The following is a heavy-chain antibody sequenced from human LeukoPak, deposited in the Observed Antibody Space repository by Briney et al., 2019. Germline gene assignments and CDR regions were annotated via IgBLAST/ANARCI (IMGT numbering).Heavy chain of an antibody. CDR2: ISGSGGSP. Sequence: PGGSLRLSCAASGFTFSSYAMSWVRQAPGKGLEWVSDISGSGGSPYYADSVKGRFTISRDNSKNTLDLQMNSLRAEDTAIYYCAKDLVRGVISAFDYWGQGTLVTVSS. CDR1: GFTFSSYA. D-gene: IGHD3-10*01. J-gene: IGHJ4*02. CDR3: AKDLVRGVISAFDY. V-gene: IGHV3-23*01.